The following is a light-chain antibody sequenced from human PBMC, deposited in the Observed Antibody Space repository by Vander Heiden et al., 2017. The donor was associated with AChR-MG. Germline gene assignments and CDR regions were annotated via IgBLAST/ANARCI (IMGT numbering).Light chain of an antibody. CDR1: NYNIGAGYG. V-gene: IGLV1-40*01. J-gene: IGLJ3*02. CDR2: RSV. CDR3: QSYDNGLSGWV. Sequence: QSVLTQPPSVSGAPGQRVTIPCVGTNYNIGAGYGVQWYRHLPGAAPKVLICRSVDRPSGVPDRFSGSKSGTSASLAITGLQAEDEAVYYCQSYDNGLSGWVFGGGTKVTVL.